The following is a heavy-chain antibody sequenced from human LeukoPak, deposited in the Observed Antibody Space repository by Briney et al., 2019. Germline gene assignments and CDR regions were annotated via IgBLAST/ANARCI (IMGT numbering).Heavy chain of an antibody. Sequence: GGSLRLSCAASGFTFSSYAMSWVRQAPGKGLEWVAVISYDGSNKDYADSVKGRFTISRDTSKNTVYLQTNSLRTEDTAVYFCARDGDDYVWGSYRFFDYWGQGTLVTVSS. V-gene: IGHV3-30-3*01. D-gene: IGHD3-16*02. CDR2: ISYDGSNK. CDR1: GFTFSSYA. CDR3: ARDGDDYVWGSYRFFDY. J-gene: IGHJ4*02.